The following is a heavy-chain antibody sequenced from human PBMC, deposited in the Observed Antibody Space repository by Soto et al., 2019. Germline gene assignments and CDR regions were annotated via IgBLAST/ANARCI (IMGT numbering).Heavy chain of an antibody. CDR1: GGSISSYY. CDR3: ARVPGYSYGYDYYYYYGMDV. Sequence: SETLSLTCTVSGGSISSYYWSWIRQPPGKGLEWIGYIYYSGSTNYNPSLKSRVTISVDTSKNQFSLKLSSVTAADTAVYYCARVPGYSYGYDYYYYYGMDVWGQGTTVTVSS. D-gene: IGHD5-18*01. CDR2: IYYSGST. V-gene: IGHV4-59*01. J-gene: IGHJ6*02.